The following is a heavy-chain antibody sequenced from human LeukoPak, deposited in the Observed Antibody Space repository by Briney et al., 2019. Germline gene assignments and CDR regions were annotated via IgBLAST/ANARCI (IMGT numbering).Heavy chain of an antibody. Sequence: SVKVSCKASGGTFISYAISWVRQAPGQGLEWMGGIIPIFGTANYAQKFQGRVTITADESTSTAYMELSSLRSEDTAVYYCAKTRPLDSSSWSHGDYWGQGTLVTVSS. J-gene: IGHJ4*02. V-gene: IGHV1-69*13. D-gene: IGHD6-13*01. CDR1: GGTFISYA. CDR2: IIPIFGTA. CDR3: AKTRPLDSSSWSHGDY.